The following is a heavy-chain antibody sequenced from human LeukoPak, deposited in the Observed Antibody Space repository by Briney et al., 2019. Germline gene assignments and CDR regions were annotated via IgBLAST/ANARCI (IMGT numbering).Heavy chain of an antibody. CDR3: AREGYCTNGVCYTSWFDP. Sequence: ASVKVSCKASGYTFTSYGISWARQAPGQGLEWMGWISAYNGNTNYAQKLQGRVTMTTDTSTSTAYMELRSLRSDDTAVYYCAREGYCTNGVCYTSWFDPWGQGTLVTVSS. CDR2: ISAYNGNT. CDR1: GYTFTSYG. J-gene: IGHJ5*02. V-gene: IGHV1-18*01. D-gene: IGHD2-8*01.